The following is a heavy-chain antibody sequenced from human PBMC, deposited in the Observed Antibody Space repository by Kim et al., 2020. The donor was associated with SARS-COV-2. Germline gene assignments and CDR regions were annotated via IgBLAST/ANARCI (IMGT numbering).Heavy chain of an antibody. CDR1: GFNFSSHV. CDR3: AKESYAFDI. V-gene: IGHV3-30*18. CDR2: TSYDERSK. J-gene: IGHJ3*02. D-gene: IGHD1-26*01. Sequence: GGSLRLSCAASGFNFSSHVMHWVRQAPGKGLEWVALTSYDERSKFYAGSVKGRFTISRDNSKNVLFLQMDSVRGEDTAVYYCAKESYAFDIWGQGTMVTV.